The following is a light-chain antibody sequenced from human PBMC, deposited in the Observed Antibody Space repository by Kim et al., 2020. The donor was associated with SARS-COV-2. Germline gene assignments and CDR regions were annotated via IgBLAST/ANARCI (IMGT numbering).Light chain of an antibody. CDR1: QTVASSH. J-gene: IGKJ1*01. CDR3: QHMST. Sequence: ILSMSPGETATVSWSARQTVASSHLAWYQHSPGQAPRLLVYSTSTRATGIPERCSGGGSGTDFTLSITRVEPEDFVVYYCQHMSTFGQGTKVDIK. V-gene: IGKV3-20*01. CDR2: STS.